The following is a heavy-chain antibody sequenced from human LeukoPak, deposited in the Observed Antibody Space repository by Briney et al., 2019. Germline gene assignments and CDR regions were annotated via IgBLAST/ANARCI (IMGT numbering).Heavy chain of an antibody. D-gene: IGHD3-10*01. CDR2: ISGSGGST. Sequence: PGGSLRLSCAASGFTFSSYAMSWVRQAPGKGLEWVSAISGSGGSTYYADSVKGRFTISGDNSKNTLYLQMNSLRAEDPAVYYCAKDLTALSMVRDDAFDIWGQGTMVTVSS. CDR3: AKDLTALSMVRDDAFDI. V-gene: IGHV3-23*01. CDR1: GFTFSSYA. J-gene: IGHJ3*02.